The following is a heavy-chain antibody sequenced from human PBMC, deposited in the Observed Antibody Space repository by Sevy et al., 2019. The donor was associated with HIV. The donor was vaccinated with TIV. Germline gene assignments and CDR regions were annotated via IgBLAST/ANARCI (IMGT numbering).Heavy chain of an antibody. V-gene: IGHV4-34*01. D-gene: IGHD3-9*01. Sequence: SETLSLTCAVYGGSFSGYYWSWVRQPPGKGLEWVGEINHSRNTNYNPSLKSRVTISLATSKNQFSLKLNSVTAADTAIYYCARVRYFDWLSLNGPFDHWGQGSLVTVSS. CDR3: ARVRYFDWLSLNGPFDH. J-gene: IGHJ4*02. CDR1: GGSFSGYY. CDR2: INHSRNT.